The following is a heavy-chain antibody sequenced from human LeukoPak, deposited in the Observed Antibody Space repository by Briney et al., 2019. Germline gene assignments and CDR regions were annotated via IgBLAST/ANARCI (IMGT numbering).Heavy chain of an antibody. V-gene: IGHV3-53*01. D-gene: IGHD5-12*01. CDR3: AKGVGYAPFDY. J-gene: IGHJ4*02. CDR2: IYSGGST. Sequence: SGGSLRLSCAASGFTVSNNYMNWVRQTPGKGLEWVSVIYSGGSTYYADSVKGRFTISRDNSKNTLYLQMNSLRAEDTAVYYCAKGVGYAPFDYWGQGTLITVSS. CDR1: GFTVSNNY.